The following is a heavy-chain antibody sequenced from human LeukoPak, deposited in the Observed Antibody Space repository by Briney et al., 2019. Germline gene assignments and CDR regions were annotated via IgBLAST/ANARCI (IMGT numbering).Heavy chain of an antibody. CDR2: ISANNGNK. D-gene: IGHD3-16*01. V-gene: IGHV1-18*01. CDR3: GRYPASVLTWGDF. J-gene: IGHJ4*02. Sequence: ASVKVSCKASGYTFHSYGISWRRQAPGQGLEWMGWISANNGNKNYAQKFQGRVTMTTDTATSTAYMELRSLRSDDTAVYYCGRYPASVLTWGDFWGQGTLVTVSS. CDR1: GYTFHSYG.